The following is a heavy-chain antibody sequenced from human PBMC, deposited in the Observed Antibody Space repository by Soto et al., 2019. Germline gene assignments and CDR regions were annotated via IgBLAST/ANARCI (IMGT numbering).Heavy chain of an antibody. D-gene: IGHD1-26*01. Sequence: KPSETLSLTCTVSGASINSGGYYWSWIRQLPGKGLEWIGYVYFSGSTYYNPSLESRVTISLDTSQNQFSLKLDSVTAADTAVYYCATGNAWETLLAYWGQGTLVTVSS. J-gene: IGHJ4*02. V-gene: IGHV4-31*03. CDR1: GASINSGGYY. CDR3: ATGNAWETLLAY. CDR2: VYFSGST.